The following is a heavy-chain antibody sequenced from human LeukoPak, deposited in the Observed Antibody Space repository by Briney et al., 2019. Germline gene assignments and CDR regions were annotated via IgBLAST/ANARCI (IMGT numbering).Heavy chain of an antibody. Sequence: GGSLRLSCAASGFTVNRNYMMWVRQAPGKGLECVSVIYSGGTTWYADSVKGRFTISRDTNTLYLQMNSLRAEDTAVYYCARKSDSLLVREGDCWGQGTLVTVSS. J-gene: IGHJ4*02. V-gene: IGHV3-66*01. CDR3: ARKSDSLLVREGDC. CDR1: GFTVNRNY. CDR2: IYSGGTT. D-gene: IGHD3-10*01.